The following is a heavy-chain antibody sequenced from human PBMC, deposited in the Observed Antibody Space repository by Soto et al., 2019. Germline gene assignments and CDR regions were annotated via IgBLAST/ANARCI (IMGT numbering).Heavy chain of an antibody. D-gene: IGHD6-13*01. CDR3: ARVEAAVGRDGGYYYYGMEV. CDR2: SYNSGST. V-gene: IGHV4-4*07. Sequence: SETLSLTCTVSGGSISSYNWSWIRKRAGKGQGSIGHSYNSGSTIYNPSLKSLDTMSVDTSKNQFSLKLSSVTAADTAVYYCARVEAAVGRDGGYYYYGMEVWGHGTTVNVSS. J-gene: IGHJ6*02. CDR1: GGSISSYN.